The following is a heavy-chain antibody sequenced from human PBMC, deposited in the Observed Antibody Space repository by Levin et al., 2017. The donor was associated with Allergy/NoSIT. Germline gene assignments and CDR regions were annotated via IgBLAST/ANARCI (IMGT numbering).Heavy chain of an antibody. CDR3: ARDVGYCSGGSCYSGAFDI. V-gene: IGHV1-69*13. Sequence: SVKVSCKASGGTFSSYAISWVRQAPGQGLEWMGGIIPIFGTANYAQKFQGRVTITADESTSTAYMELSSLRSEDTAVYYCARDVGYCSGGSCYSGAFDIWGQGTMVTVSS. D-gene: IGHD2-15*01. J-gene: IGHJ3*02. CDR2: IIPIFGTA. CDR1: GGTFSSYA.